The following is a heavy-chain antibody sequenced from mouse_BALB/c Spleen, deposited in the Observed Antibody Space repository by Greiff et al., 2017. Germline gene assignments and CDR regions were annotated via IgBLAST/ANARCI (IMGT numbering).Heavy chain of an antibody. CDR3: ARKGGYYDYAMDY. CDR2: IWSGGST. CDR1: GFSLTSYG. V-gene: IGHV2-2*02. D-gene: IGHD2-3*01. Sequence: QVQLKESGPGLVQPSQSLSITCTVSGFSLTSYGVHWVRQSPGKGLEWLGVIWSGGSTDYNAAFISRLSISKDNSKSQVFFKMNSLQANDTAIYYCARKGGYYDYAMDYWGQGTSVTVSS. J-gene: IGHJ4*01.